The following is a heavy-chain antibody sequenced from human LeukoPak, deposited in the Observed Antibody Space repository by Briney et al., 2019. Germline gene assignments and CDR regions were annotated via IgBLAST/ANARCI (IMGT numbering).Heavy chain of an antibody. D-gene: IGHD3-22*01. V-gene: IGHV1-69*13. J-gene: IGHJ4*02. Sequence: SVKVSCKASGGAFSSYAISWVRQAPGQGLEWMGGIIPIFGTANYAQKFQGRVTITADESTSTAYMELSSLRSEDTAVYYCATYYYDSSGYYSVPLIFDYWGQGTLVTVSS. CDR1: GGAFSSYA. CDR2: IIPIFGTA. CDR3: ATYYYDSSGYYSVPLIFDY.